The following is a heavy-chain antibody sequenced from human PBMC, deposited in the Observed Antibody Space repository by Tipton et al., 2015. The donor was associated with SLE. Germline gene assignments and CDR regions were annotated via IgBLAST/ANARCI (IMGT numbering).Heavy chain of an antibody. V-gene: IGHV4-59*01. J-gene: IGHJ4*02. CDR1: GGSISSYY. CDR3: ARYLSEVETAPFDY. CDR2: IYYSGST. Sequence: TLSLTCTVSGGSISSYYWSWIRQPPGKGLEWIGYIYYSGSTNYNPSLKSRVTISVDTSKNQFSLKLSSVTAADTAVYYCARYLSEVETAPFDYWGQGTLVTVSS. D-gene: IGHD5-18*01.